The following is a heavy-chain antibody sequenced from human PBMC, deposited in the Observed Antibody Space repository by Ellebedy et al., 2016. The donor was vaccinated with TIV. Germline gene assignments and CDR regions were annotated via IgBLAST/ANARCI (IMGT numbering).Heavy chain of an antibody. J-gene: IGHJ4*02. V-gene: IGHV3-30*18. CDR1: GFTFSNFD. D-gene: IGHD1-20*01. CDR2: ISHDGSLK. Sequence: PGGSLRLSCAASGFTFSNFDMDWVRQAPGKGLEWVAVISHDGSLKFYADSVKGRFSISGDNSKNTLYLQMNSLRVEDTAVYYCAKGKVDNWMDAGSLDYWGQGSLVTVSS. CDR3: AKGKVDNWMDAGSLDY.